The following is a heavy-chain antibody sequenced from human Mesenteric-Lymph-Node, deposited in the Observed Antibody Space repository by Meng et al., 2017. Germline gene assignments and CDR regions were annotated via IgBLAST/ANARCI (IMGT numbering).Heavy chain of an antibody. J-gene: IGHJ5*02. Sequence: GGSLRLSCAASGFTFSSYEMNWVRQAPGKGLEWVSYISYTGSTIYYADSVKGRFTISRDNAKNSLYLQMNSLRAEDTAVYYCAGLSWKVARYPASWGQGTLVTVSS. CDR3: AGLSWKVARYPAS. V-gene: IGHV3-48*03. D-gene: IGHD3-16*02. CDR1: GFTFSSYE. CDR2: ISYTGSTI.